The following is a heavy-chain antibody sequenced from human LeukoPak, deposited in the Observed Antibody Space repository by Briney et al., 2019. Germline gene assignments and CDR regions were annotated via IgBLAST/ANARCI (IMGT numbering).Heavy chain of an antibody. J-gene: IGHJ4*02. CDR2: IKEDGNEK. Sequence: PGGSLRFSCAASGFTFSGYWMNWVRQAPGGGLEWVANIKEDGNEKYYMDSVKGRFTISRDNAKNSLYLQMNSLRAEDTAIYYCRRGHYSDSRNWGQGTLVTVSS. CDR1: GFTFSGYW. D-gene: IGHD4-11*01. V-gene: IGHV3-7*01. CDR3: RRGHYSDSRN.